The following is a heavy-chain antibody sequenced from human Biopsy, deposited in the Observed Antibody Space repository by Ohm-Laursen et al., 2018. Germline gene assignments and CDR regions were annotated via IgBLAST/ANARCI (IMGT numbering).Heavy chain of an antibody. D-gene: IGHD1-26*01. CDR3: ARLNSGTYDASDL. Sequence: SLRLSCTASGFAFNLYEMNWVRQAPGKGMEWISYIYGGGSPVSYADSVKGRFTISRDNAQNSLYLHMNNLRAEDTAVYYCARLNSGTYDASDLWGQGTMVSVSS. CDR2: IYGGGSPV. V-gene: IGHV3-48*03. CDR1: GFAFNLYE. J-gene: IGHJ3*01.